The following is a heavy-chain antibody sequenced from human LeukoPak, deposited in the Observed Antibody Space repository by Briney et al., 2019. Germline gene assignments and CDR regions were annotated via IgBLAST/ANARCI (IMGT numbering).Heavy chain of an antibody. J-gene: IGHJ4*02. D-gene: IGHD3-3*02. Sequence: ASVKVSCKASGYTFTGYYAHWVRQAPGQGLEWMGWINPNSGGTNYAQKFQGRVTMTRDTSISTAYMELRRLRSDDTAVYYCARELVFLDYWGQGTLVTVSS. CDR3: ARELVFLDY. V-gene: IGHV1-2*02. CDR2: INPNSGGT. CDR1: GYTFTGYY.